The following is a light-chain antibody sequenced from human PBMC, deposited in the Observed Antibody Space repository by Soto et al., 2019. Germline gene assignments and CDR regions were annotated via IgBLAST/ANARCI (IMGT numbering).Light chain of an antibody. CDR3: CSYVGDPYV. CDR1: SSDVGSYNS. CDR2: EGY. V-gene: IGLV2-23*01. Sequence: QSALTQAAAVSGSPGQSIAISCTGTSSDVGSYNSVSWYQQHPGKAPKLIIYEGYKRPSGVSDRFSGSKSGNTASLTISGLQAEDEADYYCCSYVGDPYVFGTGTKVTVL. J-gene: IGLJ1*01.